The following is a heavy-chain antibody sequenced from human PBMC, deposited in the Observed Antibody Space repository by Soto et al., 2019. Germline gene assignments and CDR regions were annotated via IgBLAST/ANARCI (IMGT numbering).Heavy chain of an antibody. CDR3: AKDTLKDRYCSSTSCYRIWYFDL. CDR2: ISWNSGSI. D-gene: IGHD2-2*02. J-gene: IGHJ2*01. Sequence: EVQLVESGGGLVQPGRSLRLSCAASGFTFDDYAMHWVRQAPGKGLEWVSGISWNSGSIGYADSVKGRFTISRDNAKNSLYLQMNSLRAEDTALYYCAKDTLKDRYCSSTSCYRIWYFDLWGRGTLVTVSS. CDR1: GFTFDDYA. V-gene: IGHV3-9*01.